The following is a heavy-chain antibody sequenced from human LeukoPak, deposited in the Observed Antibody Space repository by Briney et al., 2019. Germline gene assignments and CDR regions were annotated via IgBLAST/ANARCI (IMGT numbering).Heavy chain of an antibody. J-gene: IGHJ4*02. CDR2: IGIDSGNT. D-gene: IGHD1-1*01. CDR3: ARDHNYAFDN. CDR1: GFPFIEYS. V-gene: IGHV3-48*01. Sequence: PGGSLRLSCTASGFPFIEYSMNWVRQVPGKGLEWISYIGIDSGNTKYADSVRGRFTISADKAKNSLYLQMNSLRVEDTAVYNCARDHNYAFDNWGQGTLVSVAS.